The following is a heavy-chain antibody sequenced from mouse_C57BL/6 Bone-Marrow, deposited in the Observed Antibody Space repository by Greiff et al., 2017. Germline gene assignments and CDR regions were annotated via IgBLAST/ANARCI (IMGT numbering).Heavy chain of an antibody. CDR1: GFNIKDDY. D-gene: IGHD2-14*01. V-gene: IGHV14-4*01. Sequence: VQLQQSGAELVRPGASVKLSCTASGFNIKDDYMHWVKQRPEQGLEWIGWLDPENGDTEYASKFQGKATITADKSSNTAYLQLSSLTSEDTAVYYCTTVLPMDFDYWGQGTTLTVSS. CDR2: LDPENGDT. J-gene: IGHJ2*01. CDR3: TTVLPMDFDY.